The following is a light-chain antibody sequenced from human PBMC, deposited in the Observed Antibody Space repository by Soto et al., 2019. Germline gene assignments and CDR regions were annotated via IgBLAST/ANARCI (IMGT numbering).Light chain of an antibody. Sequence: QSVLTQPASVSGSPGQSITISCSGTSSDVGRYNAVSWYQQHPGKVPQLMIYDVSIRPSGISDRISASKSGNMASLTISGLQAEDEADYYCSSYTVSGSYVFGTGTKVTVL. V-gene: IGLV2-14*03. CDR2: DVS. CDR1: SSDVGRYNA. J-gene: IGLJ1*01. CDR3: SSYTVSGSYV.